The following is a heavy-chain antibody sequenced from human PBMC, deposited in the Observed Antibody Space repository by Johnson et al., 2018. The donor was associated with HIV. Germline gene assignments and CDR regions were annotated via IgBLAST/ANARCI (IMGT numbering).Heavy chain of an antibody. CDR3: AKPKTGIDAFDI. V-gene: IGHV3-11*04. Sequence: QVQLVESGGGLVKPGGSLRLSCAASGFSVSDSYMSWVRQAPGKGLEWISYISSSGTTIYYTDSVKGRFTISRDNSKNTLYLQMNRLRADDTAVYYCAKPKTGIDAFDIWGQGTMVTVSS. D-gene: IGHD3-10*01. CDR2: ISSSGTTI. CDR1: GFSVSDSY. J-gene: IGHJ3*02.